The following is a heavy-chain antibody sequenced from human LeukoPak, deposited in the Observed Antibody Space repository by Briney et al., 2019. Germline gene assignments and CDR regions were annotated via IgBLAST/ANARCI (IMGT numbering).Heavy chain of an antibody. J-gene: IGHJ4*02. CDR1: GFSVTNGW. CDR3: TTATVVWGVSAY. Sequence: GGALRLSCSASGFSVTNGWMSWGRPAPGKGLEWVGRIKDRTDGGTTAYAAPVKGRFTISREDSKNTVYLEMNSLKTEDTAVYFCTTATVVWGVSAYWGQGTLVTVSS. CDR2: IKDRTDGGTT. V-gene: IGHV3-15*01. D-gene: IGHD3-10*01.